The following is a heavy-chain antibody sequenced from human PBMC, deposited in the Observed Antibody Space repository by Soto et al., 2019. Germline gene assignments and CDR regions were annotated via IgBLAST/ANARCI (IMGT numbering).Heavy chain of an antibody. CDR1: VGAFSSGSYY. CDR3: ARDLVLRMGYCSSTSCYPYYYYGMDV. CDR2: IYYSGST. D-gene: IGHD2-2*01. J-gene: IGHJ6*02. V-gene: IGHV4-61*01. Sequence: SESLSLTCTVSVGAFSSGSYYWSWIRQPPGKGLEWIGYIYYSGSTNYNPSLKSRVTISVDTSKNQFSLKLSSVTAADTAVYYCARDLVLRMGYCSSTSCYPYYYYGMDVWGQGTTVTVSS.